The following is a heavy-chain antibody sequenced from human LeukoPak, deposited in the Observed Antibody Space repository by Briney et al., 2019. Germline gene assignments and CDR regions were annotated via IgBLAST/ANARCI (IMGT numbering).Heavy chain of an antibody. D-gene: IGHD3-16*01. CDR2: IDWDDDK. CDR1: GFSLSASGMC. J-gene: IGHJ6*02. CDR3: ARISLGVFHGMDV. Sequence: SGPTLVNPTQTLTLACTFSGFSLSASGMCVSWIRQPPGKALEWLARIDWDDDKYYSTSLKTRLTISKDTSKNQVVLTMTNMDPVDTATYYCARISLGVFHGMDVWGQGTTVTVSS. V-gene: IGHV2-70*11.